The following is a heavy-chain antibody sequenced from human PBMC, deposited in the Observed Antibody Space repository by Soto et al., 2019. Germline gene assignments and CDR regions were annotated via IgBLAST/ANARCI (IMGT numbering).Heavy chain of an antibody. V-gene: IGHV3-73*01. J-gene: IGHJ4*02. CDR3: TRRNTVNDY. CDR2: IRSKANSYAT. CDR1: GFTFSGSA. D-gene: IGHD4-4*01. Sequence: EVQLVESGGGLVQPGGSLKLSCAASGFTFSGSAMHWVRQASGKGLEWVGRIRSKANSYATAYAASVKGRFTISRDDSKNTAYLQMNSLKTEDTAVYYCTRRNTVNDYWGQGPLVTVSS.